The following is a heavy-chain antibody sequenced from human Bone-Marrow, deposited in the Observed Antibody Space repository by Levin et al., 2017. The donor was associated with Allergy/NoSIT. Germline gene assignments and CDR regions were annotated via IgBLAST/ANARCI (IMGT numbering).Heavy chain of an antibody. Sequence: GGSLRLSCAASGFTVSSNYMSWVRQAPGKGLEWVSVIYSGGSTYYADSVKGRFTISRDNSKNTLYLQMNSLRAEDTAVYYCARADPDTAMGRNDYWGQGTLVTVSS. J-gene: IGHJ4*02. D-gene: IGHD5-18*01. CDR2: IYSGGST. CDR3: ARADPDTAMGRNDY. CDR1: GFTVSSNY. V-gene: IGHV3-53*01.